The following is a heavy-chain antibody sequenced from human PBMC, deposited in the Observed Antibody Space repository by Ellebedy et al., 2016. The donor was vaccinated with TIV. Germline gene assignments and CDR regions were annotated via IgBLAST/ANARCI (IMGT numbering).Heavy chain of an antibody. CDR2: IDPSDSYT. CDR1: GYSFTSYW. CDR3: ARHQPDGAESDYFDY. D-gene: IGHD3-10*01. V-gene: IGHV5-10-1*04. Sequence: GESLKISCKGSGYSFTSYWISWVRQMPGKGLEWMGRIDPSDSYTNYSPSFQGQVTISADKSISTAYLQWSSLKASDTALYYCARHQPDGAESDYFDYWGQGTLVTVSS. J-gene: IGHJ4*02.